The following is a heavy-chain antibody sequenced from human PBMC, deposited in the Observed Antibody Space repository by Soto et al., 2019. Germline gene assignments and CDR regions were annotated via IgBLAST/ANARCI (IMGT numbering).Heavy chain of an antibody. Sequence: SETLSLTCTVSGGSISSSSYYWGWIRQPPGKGLEWIGSIYYSGSTYYNPSLKSRVTISVDTSKNQFSLKLSSVTAADTAVYYCARHADDSTHWGQGTLVTVSS. CDR2: IYYSGST. J-gene: IGHJ4*02. D-gene: IGHD2-21*02. V-gene: IGHV4-39*01. CDR1: GGSISSSSYY. CDR3: ARHADDSTH.